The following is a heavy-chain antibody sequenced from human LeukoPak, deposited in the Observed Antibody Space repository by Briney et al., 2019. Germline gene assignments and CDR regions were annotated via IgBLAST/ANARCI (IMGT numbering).Heavy chain of an antibody. J-gene: IGHJ4*02. CDR2: IRYDGSNK. Sequence: GGSLRLSCAASGFIFSSYGMHWVRQAPGKGLEWVAFIRYDGSNKYYADSVKGRFTISRDNSKNTLYLQMNSLRAEDTAVYYCAKTTPPNYYDSSGYSAAVDYWGQGTLVTVSS. D-gene: IGHD3-22*01. CDR3: AKTTPPNYYDSSGYSAAVDY. V-gene: IGHV3-30*02. CDR1: GFIFSSYG.